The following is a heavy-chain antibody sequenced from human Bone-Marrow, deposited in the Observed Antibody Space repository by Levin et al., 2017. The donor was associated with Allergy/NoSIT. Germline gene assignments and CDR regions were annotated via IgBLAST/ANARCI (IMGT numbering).Heavy chain of an antibody. D-gene: IGHD3/OR15-3a*01. V-gene: IGHV7-4-1*02. CDR2: IYPNNGNP. CDR1: GYAFTEYA. J-gene: IGHJ5*02. Sequence: ASVKVSCKASGYAFTEYALNWVRQAPGQGLEWMGWIYPNNGNPTYAQGFPGRFVFSFDTFVSTTYLQISSLRPEDTAVYYCARDVSEDDFWTDYYSNWFDPWGQGTLVIVSS. CDR3: ARDVSEDDFWTDYYSNWFDP.